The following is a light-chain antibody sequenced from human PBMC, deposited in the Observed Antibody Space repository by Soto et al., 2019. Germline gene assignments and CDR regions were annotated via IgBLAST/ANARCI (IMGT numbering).Light chain of an antibody. CDR1: QSISSW. J-gene: IGKJ2*01. Sequence: DIQMTQPPSTLSASVGDRVTITCRASQSISSWLAWYQQKPGPAPKLLIYKASSLESGIPSRFSGSGSETEFPLTISMLDPDDFATYCGHQYKSYLYTFGEGTKLEIK. V-gene: IGKV1-5*03. CDR2: KAS. CDR3: HQYKSYLYT.